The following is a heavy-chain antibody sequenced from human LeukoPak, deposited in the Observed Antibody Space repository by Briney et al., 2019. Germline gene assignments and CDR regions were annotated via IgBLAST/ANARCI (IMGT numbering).Heavy chain of an antibody. CDR3: ARGPQGYYYYYYMDV. CDR1: GFTFSSYW. V-gene: IGHV3-74*01. J-gene: IGHJ6*03. CDR2: INSDGSST. Sequence: PGGSLRLSXAASGFTFSSYWMHWVRQAPGKGLVWVSRINSDGSSTSYADSVKGRFTISRDNAKNTLYLQMNSLRAEDTAVYYCARGPQGYYYYYYMDVWGKGTTVTVSS.